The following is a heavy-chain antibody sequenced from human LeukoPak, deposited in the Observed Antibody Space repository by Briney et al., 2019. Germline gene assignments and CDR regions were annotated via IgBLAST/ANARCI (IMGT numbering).Heavy chain of an antibody. CDR1: GFTFRNYW. Sequence: GGSLRLSCAASGFTFRNYWMAWVRQAPGKGLEWVANIKDDGSAKYYVDSVKGRFTISRDNANKSLFLQMNSLRAEDTAVYYCTSHVGGTARAWGYFQYWGQGTLVTVSS. CDR2: IKDDGSAK. V-gene: IGHV3-7*03. D-gene: IGHD1-26*01. J-gene: IGHJ1*01. CDR3: TSHVGGTARAWGYFQY.